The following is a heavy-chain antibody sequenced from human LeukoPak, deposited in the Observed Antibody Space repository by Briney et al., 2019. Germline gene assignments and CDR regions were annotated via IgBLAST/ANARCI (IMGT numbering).Heavy chain of an antibody. CDR2: IWYDGSNK. J-gene: IGHJ4*02. Sequence: GGSLRLSCAASGFTFSSYGMHWVRQAPGKGLEWVAVIWYDGSNKYYADSVKGRFTISRDNSKNTLYLQMHSLRAEDTAVYYCARDEGDRYNFPFDYWGQGTLVTVSS. CDR1: GFTFSSYG. D-gene: IGHD5-24*01. V-gene: IGHV3-33*01. CDR3: ARDEGDRYNFPFDY.